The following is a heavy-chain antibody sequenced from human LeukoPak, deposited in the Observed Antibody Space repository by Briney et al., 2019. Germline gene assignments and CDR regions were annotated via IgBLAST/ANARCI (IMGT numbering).Heavy chain of an antibody. V-gene: IGHV3-48*03. D-gene: IGHD3-22*01. Sequence: GGTLRLSCAASGFTFSSFDVNWVRQAPGKGLVWISLIMHTFDITYADSVKGRFTNTRDNAKNSQYLQMTSLRAQDTGIYYCARSSGSYRPFDAWGQGTLVIVSS. CDR1: GFTFSSFD. J-gene: IGHJ4*02. CDR2: IMHTFDI. CDR3: ARSSGSYRPFDA.